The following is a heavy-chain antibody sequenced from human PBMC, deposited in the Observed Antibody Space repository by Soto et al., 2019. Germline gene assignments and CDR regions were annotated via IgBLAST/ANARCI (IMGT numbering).Heavy chain of an antibody. CDR1: GYTFTSYA. Sequence: ASVKVSCKASGYTFTSYAMHWVRQAPGQRLEWMGWINAGNGNTKYSQKFQGRVTITRDTSASTAYMELSSLRSEDTAVYYCARGPQYYYDSSGYYVDYWGQGTLVTASS. V-gene: IGHV1-3*01. CDR2: INAGNGNT. J-gene: IGHJ4*02. CDR3: ARGPQYYYDSSGYYVDY. D-gene: IGHD3-22*01.